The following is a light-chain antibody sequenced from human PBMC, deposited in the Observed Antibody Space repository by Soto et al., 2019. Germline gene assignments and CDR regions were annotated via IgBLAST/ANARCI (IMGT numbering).Light chain of an antibody. V-gene: IGLV2-8*01. J-gene: IGLJ1*01. CDR2: EVT. CDR1: RRDIGGYDF. Sequence: QSALIQPPSASGSPGKSVTISCTGTRRDIGGYDFVSWYQQHPGKAPKLMISEVTKRPSGVPDRFSGSKSGNTASLTISVLQSDDEADYYCCSFAGGTNLVFGTGTKVTVL. CDR3: CSFAGGTNLV.